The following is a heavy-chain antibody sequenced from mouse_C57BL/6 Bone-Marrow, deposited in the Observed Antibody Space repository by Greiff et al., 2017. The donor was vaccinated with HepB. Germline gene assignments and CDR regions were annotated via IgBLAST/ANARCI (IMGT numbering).Heavy chain of an antibody. V-gene: IGHV2-2*01. D-gene: IGHD1-1*01. CDR2: IWSGGST. J-gene: IGHJ1*03. CDR1: GFSLTSYG. CDR3: ARLLLPWYFDV. Sequence: QVQLQQSGPGLVQPSQSLSITCTVSGFSLTSYGVHWVRQSPGKGLEWLGVIWSGGSTDYNAAFISRLSISKDNSKSQVFFKMNSLQADDTAIYYCARLLLPWYFDVWGTGTTVTVSS.